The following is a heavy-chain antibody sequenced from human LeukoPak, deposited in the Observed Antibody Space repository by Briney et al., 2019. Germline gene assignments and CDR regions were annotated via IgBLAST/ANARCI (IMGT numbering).Heavy chain of an antibody. D-gene: IGHD6-13*01. CDR1: GFTVSSNY. Sequence: PGGSLRLSCAASGFTVSSNYMSWVRQAPGKGLEWVSVIYSGGSTYYQDSVTGRFTISRDISKNTLNLQMNSVRVEDTAVYYCARHSEYGTSWFDYWGQGTLVTVSS. J-gene: IGHJ4*02. CDR3: ARHSEYGTSWFDY. V-gene: IGHV3-53*01. CDR2: IYSGGST.